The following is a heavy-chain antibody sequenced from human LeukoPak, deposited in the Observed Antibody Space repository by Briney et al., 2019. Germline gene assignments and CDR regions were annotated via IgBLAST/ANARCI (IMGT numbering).Heavy chain of an antibody. CDR3: ARGGSGLLWFGELLYSFDY. CDR2: INHSGST. Sequence: SETLSLTCAVYGGSFSGYYWSWIRQPPGKGLEWIGEINHSGSTNYNPSLKSRVTISVYTSKNQFSLKLSSVTAADTAVYYCARGGSGLLWFGELLYSFDYWGQGTLVTVSS. J-gene: IGHJ4*02. D-gene: IGHD3-10*01. V-gene: IGHV4-34*01. CDR1: GGSFSGYY.